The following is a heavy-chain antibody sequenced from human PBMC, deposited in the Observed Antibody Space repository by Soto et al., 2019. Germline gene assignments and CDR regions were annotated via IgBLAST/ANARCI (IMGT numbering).Heavy chain of an antibody. D-gene: IGHD1-1*01. CDR3: ARIRTTAGYFDY. V-gene: IGHV2-70*11. CDR1: GFSLSTSEMC. Sequence: SGPTLVNPTQTLTLTCTFSGFSLSTSEMCVSWIRQPPGWALEWLARIDWDGDKYYSTSLKTRLTISKDTSKNQVVLTMTNMDPVDTATYYCARIRTTAGYFDYWGQGTLVTVSS. CDR2: IDWDGDK. J-gene: IGHJ4*02.